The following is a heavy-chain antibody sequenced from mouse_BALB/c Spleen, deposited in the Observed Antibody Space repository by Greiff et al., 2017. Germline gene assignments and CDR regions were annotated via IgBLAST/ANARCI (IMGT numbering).Heavy chain of an antibody. Sequence: EVQLQQSGAELVKPGASVKLSCTASGFNIKDTYMRWVKQRPEQGLEWIGRIDPANGNTKYDPKFQGKATITADTSSNTAYLQLSSLTSEDTAVYYCARGATATMDYWGQGTSVTVSS. CDR3: ARGATATMDY. D-gene: IGHD1-2*01. CDR2: IDPANGNT. V-gene: IGHV14-3*02. J-gene: IGHJ4*01. CDR1: GFNIKDTY.